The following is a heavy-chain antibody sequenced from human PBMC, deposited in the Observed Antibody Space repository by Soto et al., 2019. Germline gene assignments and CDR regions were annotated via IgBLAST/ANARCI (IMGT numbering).Heavy chain of an antibody. CDR3: ARADTPRYDSSGYYPTPYY. CDR2: INHSGGSI. D-gene: IGHD3-22*01. CDR1: GYTFTSYY. Sequence: ASVKVSCKASGYTFTSYYMHWVRQAPGQGLEWMGIINHSGGSISYAQKFQGRVTMTRDTSTSTVYMELSSLRPEDTAVYYCARADTPRYDSSGYYPTPYYWGQGTLVTVSS. J-gene: IGHJ4*02. V-gene: IGHV1-46*01.